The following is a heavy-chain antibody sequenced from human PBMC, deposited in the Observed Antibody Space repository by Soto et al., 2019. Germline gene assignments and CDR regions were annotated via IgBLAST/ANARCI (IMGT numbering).Heavy chain of an antibody. D-gene: IGHD5-12*01. CDR3: ARHLAPNSGSSSFDY. J-gene: IGHJ4*02. CDR1: GYTFTSHW. CDR2: IDPSDSYT. Sequence: PGESLKISCQGSGYTFTSHWISWVRQMPGKGLECMGRIDPSDSYTNYSPSFEGHVTISADNSISTAYLQWSSLKASDTAIYYCARHLAPNSGSSSFDYRGQRTLVTVSS. V-gene: IGHV5-10-1*01.